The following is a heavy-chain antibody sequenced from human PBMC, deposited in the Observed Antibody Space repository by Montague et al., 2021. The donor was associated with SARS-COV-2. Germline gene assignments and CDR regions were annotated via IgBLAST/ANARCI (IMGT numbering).Heavy chain of an antibody. V-gene: IGHV4-31*03. J-gene: IGHJ4*02. CDR2: IYYSGST. CDR3: ARVVTIFGVGDTFDY. Sequence: TLSLTSTVSGGSISSGGYDWSWIRQHPGKGLEWIGYIYYSGSTYYNPSLKSRVTISVDTSKNQFSLKLSSVTAADTAVYYCARVVTIFGVGDTFDYWGQGTLVTVSS. D-gene: IGHD3-3*01. CDR1: GGSISSGGYD.